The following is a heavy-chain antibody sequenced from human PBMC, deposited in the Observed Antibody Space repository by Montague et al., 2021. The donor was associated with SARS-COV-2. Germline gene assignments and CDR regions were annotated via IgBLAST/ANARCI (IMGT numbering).Heavy chain of an antibody. V-gene: IGHV3-74*01. CDR2: ICDGVRRI. D-gene: IGHD2-21*02. J-gene: IGHJ2*01. CDR3: VRDGGDDKHDWWFDL. CDR1: GFNFPRYC. Sequence: SLRLSCPASGFNFPRYCMHWVRQSPGQGLEWVARICDGVRRISYADSVRDRFTVSRDNAKNTLSLLMNDLSGEDTAVYYCVRDGGDDKHDWWFDLWGRGTHVSVSS.